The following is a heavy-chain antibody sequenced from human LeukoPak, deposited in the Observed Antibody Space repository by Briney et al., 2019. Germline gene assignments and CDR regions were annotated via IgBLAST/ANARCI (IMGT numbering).Heavy chain of an antibody. CDR2: IIPIFGTA. D-gene: IGHD5-18*01. J-gene: IGHJ4*02. Sequence: SVKVSCKASGGTFSSYAISWVRQAPGQGLEWMGRIIPIFGTANYAQKFQGRVTITTDESTSTACMELSSLRSEDTAVYYCARVGGYSYGSHFDYWGQGTLVTVSS. CDR1: GGTFSSYA. CDR3: ARVGGYSYGSHFDY. V-gene: IGHV1-69*05.